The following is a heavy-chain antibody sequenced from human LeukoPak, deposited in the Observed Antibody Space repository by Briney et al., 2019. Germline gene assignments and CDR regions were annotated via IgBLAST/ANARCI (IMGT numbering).Heavy chain of an antibody. CDR2: MNPNSGNT. CDR3: ARKNVAAAGRNWFDP. D-gene: IGHD6-13*01. J-gene: IGHJ5*02. Sequence: ASVKVSCKASGYTFTSYDINWVRQATGLGLEWMGWMNPNSGNTGYAQKFQGRVTMTRNTSISTDYMELSSLRSEDTAVYYCARKNVAAAGRNWFDPWGQGTLVTVSS. CDR1: GYTFTSYD. V-gene: IGHV1-8*01.